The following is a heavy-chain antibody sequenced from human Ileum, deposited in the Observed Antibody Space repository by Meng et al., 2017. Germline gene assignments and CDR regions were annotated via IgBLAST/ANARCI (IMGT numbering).Heavy chain of an antibody. CDR2: IKGGGSDR. CDR1: GFTFSDFW. Sequence: GESLKISCAASGFTFSDFWMSWVRQAPGKGLEWVANIKGGGSDRKYVDSVKGRFIISRDNAKNLLFLQMNSLRAEDAAVYYCLRDAVGYWGQGTLVTVSS. J-gene: IGHJ4*02. CDR3: LRDAVGY. V-gene: IGHV3-7*01.